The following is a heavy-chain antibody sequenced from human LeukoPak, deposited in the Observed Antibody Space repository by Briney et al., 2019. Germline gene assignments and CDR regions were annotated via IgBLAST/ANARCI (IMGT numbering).Heavy chain of an antibody. CDR3: ATSLVVLITHDVFDI. CDR2: IRFDGSNK. V-gene: IGHV3-30*02. CDR1: GFTFSDYG. Sequence: GGSLRLSSAASGFTFSDYGMHWVRHAPGTGLEWMSFIRFDGSNKFYADSLKGRFTISRDNSKNTLYLQMNSLRAEDTAVYYCATSLVVLITHDVFDIWGQGTMVTVSS. J-gene: IGHJ3*02. D-gene: IGHD3-22*01.